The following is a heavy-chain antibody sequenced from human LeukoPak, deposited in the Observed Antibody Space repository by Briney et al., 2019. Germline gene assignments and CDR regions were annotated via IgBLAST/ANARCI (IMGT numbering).Heavy chain of an antibody. J-gene: IGHJ3*02. V-gene: IGHV5-51*01. CDR1: GYSFTSYW. CDR3: ARQFRYCGGDCYDAFDI. CDR2: IYPGDSDT. Sequence: GGSLRLSCKGSGYSFTSYWIGWVRQMPGKGLEWMGIIYPGDSDTRYSPSFQGQVTISADKSISTAYRQWSSLKASDTAMYYCARQFRYCGGDCYDAFDIWGQGTMVTVSS. D-gene: IGHD2-21*02.